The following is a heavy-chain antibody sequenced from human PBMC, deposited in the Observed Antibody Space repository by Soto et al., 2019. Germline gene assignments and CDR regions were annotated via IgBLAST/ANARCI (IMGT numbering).Heavy chain of an antibody. Sequence: ESGGGLVKPGGSLRLSCAASGFTFSTYTMTWVRQAPGKGLEWVSSISSSSSYRYYADSVKGRFTISRDNAKNSLCLQMNGLRAEDTAVYYCARARGYYDSSGYNYPFYYYYYGMDVWGQGTTVTVSS. CDR1: GFTFSTYT. CDR3: ARARGYYDSSGYNYPFYYYYYGMDV. CDR2: ISSSSSYR. V-gene: IGHV3-21*01. J-gene: IGHJ6*02. D-gene: IGHD3-22*01.